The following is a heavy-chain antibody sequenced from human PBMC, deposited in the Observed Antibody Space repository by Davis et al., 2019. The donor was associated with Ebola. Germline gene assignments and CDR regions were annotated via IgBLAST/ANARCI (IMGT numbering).Heavy chain of an antibody. CDR1: GYTFTSYG. Sequence: AASAQVSCKASGYTFTSYGIICVRQAPGQGLEWMGRNNPNSGGTNYAQKFQGRVTMTRDTSISTSYMELSSLRSDDTAVYYCASGITGTTGFDNWGQGTLVTVSS. CDR3: ASGITGTTGFDN. CDR2: NNPNSGGT. D-gene: IGHD4-17*01. V-gene: IGHV1-2*06. J-gene: IGHJ4*02.